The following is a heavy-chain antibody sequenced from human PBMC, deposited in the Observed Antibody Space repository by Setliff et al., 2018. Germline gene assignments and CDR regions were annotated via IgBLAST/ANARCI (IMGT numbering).Heavy chain of an antibody. D-gene: IGHD3-3*01. V-gene: IGHV5-51*01. CDR2: IYPGDSDT. CDR3: ARQAISGSDAFDI. Sequence: GESLKISFKGSGYTFTNYWIGWVRQMPGKGLEWVGIIYPGDSDTRYSPSFQGQVTISADKSISIAYLQWSSLKASDTAMYYCARQAISGSDAFDIWGQGTLVTVSS. CDR1: GYTFTNYW. J-gene: IGHJ3*02.